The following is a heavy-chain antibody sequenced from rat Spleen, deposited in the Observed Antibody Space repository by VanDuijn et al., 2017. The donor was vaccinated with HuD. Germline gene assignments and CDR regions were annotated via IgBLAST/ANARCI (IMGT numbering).Heavy chain of an antibody. J-gene: IGHJ2*01. D-gene: IGHD1-2*01. CDR1: GYTFTSFD. CDR3: ARRGNYHYSSYMFDY. V-gene: IGHV1-32*01. Sequence: QVQLQQSGAELVKPGSSVKISCKASGYTFTSFDMHWIKQRPGQGLEWIGRIGPGSGDIKYNENFKGKVTFSVDKSSNTAYMQLSSLTPEDTAVYYCARRGNYHYSSYMFDYWGQGAMVTVSS. CDR2: IGPGSGDI.